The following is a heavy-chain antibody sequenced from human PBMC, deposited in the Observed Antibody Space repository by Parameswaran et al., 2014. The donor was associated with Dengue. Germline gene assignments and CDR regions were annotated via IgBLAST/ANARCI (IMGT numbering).Heavy chain of an antibody. D-gene: IGHD5-12*01. Sequence: VRQGSREGPGVDWVHLLQWEHLLQPSLKSRVTISVDTSKNQFSLKLSSVTAADTAVYYCAREGYVNYYYYGMDVWGQGTTVTVSS. CDR2: LLQWEH. CDR3: AREGYVNYYYYGMDV. V-gene: IGHV4-31*02. J-gene: IGHJ6*02.